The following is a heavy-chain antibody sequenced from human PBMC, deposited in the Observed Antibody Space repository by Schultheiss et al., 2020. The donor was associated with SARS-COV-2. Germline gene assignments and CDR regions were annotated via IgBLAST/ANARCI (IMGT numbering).Heavy chain of an antibody. CDR2: ISYDGSNK. Sequence: GGSLRLSCAASGFTFSSYGMHWVRQAPGKGLEWVAVISYDGSNKYYADSVKGRFTISRDNSKNTLYLQMNSLRAEDTAVYYCARGREVAGNYYYYGMDVWGQGTTVTVSS. CDR3: ARGREVAGNYYYYGMDV. V-gene: IGHV3-30*03. J-gene: IGHJ6*02. CDR1: GFTFSSYG. D-gene: IGHD6-19*01.